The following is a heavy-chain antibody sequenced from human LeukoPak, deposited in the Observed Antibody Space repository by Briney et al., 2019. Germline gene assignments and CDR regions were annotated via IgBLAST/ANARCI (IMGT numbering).Heavy chain of an antibody. D-gene: IGHD5-18*01. CDR1: GFTFSSYA. Sequence: GSLRLSCAASGFTFSSYAMHWVRQAPGKGLEWVAVISYDGSNKYYADSVKGRFTISRDNSKNTLYLQMNSLRAEDTAVYYCARGGIQLWSASVPFDYWGQGTLVTVSS. CDR3: ARGGIQLWSASVPFDY. V-gene: IGHV3-30*04. J-gene: IGHJ4*02. CDR2: ISYDGSNK.